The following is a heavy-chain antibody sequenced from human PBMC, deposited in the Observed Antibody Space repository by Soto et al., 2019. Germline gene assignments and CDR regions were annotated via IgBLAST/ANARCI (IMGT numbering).Heavy chain of an antibody. CDR3: ARDGDYYGSGSPPLLSK. CDR1: GGSITSGGYC. Sequence: QVQLQESGQGLVKPSQTLSLTCTVSGGSITSGGYCWTWIRQHPMKGLEWMGHIYYSGSTSYNPSITSRFTISVETSKHQFSLKLTSVTAADTAVYYWARDGDYYGSGSPPLLSKWGQGTLVTVSS. CDR2: IYYSGST. J-gene: IGHJ4*02. D-gene: IGHD3-10*01. V-gene: IGHV4-31*03.